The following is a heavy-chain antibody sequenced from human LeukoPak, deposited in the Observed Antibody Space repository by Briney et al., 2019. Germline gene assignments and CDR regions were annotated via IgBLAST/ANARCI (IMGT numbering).Heavy chain of an antibody. CDR3: AKDADPHGILPPFDY. Sequence: PGGSLRLSCAASGFTFSSFGMSCVREAPGKGLEWGSAISGSGGSTYYADSVKGRFTISRDNSKNTLYPQMNSVRAEDTAVYYCAKDADPHGILPPFDYWGQGTLVTVSS. D-gene: IGHD3-9*01. V-gene: IGHV3-23*01. CDR1: GFTFSSFG. J-gene: IGHJ4*02. CDR2: ISGSGGST.